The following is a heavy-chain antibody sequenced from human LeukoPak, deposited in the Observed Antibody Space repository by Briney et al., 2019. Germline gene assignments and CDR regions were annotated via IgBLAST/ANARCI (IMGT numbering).Heavy chain of an antibody. D-gene: IGHD2-2*01. Sequence: GGSLRLSCAASGFTFSSYAMSWARQAPGKGLEWVSAISGSGGSTYYADSVKGRFTISRDNSKNTLYLQMNSLRAEDTAVYYCAPLGYCSSTSCYGGIDYWGQGTLVTVSS. J-gene: IGHJ4*02. CDR2: ISGSGGST. CDR3: APLGYCSSTSCYGGIDY. V-gene: IGHV3-23*01. CDR1: GFTFSSYA.